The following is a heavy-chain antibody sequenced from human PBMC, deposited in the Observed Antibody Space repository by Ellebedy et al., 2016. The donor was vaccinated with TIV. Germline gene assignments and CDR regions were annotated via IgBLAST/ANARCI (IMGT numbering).Heavy chain of an antibody. V-gene: IGHV3-21*01. D-gene: IGHD3-3*01. CDR2: IVKSGIDT. CDR3: ARDGSEWSRDL. CDR1: GFNFNICG. J-gene: IGHJ5*02. Sequence: GGSLRLXXVASGFNFNICGMTWVRQAPGKGLEWVATIVKSGIDTSYADSVKGRFTVSRDNGKNSLFLQMTSLRVEDTAVYYCARDGSEWSRDLWGQGTVVTVSS.